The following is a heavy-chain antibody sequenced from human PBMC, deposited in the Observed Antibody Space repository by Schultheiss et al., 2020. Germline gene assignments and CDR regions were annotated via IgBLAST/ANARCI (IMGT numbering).Heavy chain of an antibody. J-gene: IGHJ4*02. CDR2: INPNSGGT. D-gene: IGHD3-22*01. Sequence: ASVKVSCKASGFTFTSSAVQWVRQARGQRLEWIGWINPNSGGTNYAQKFQGRVTMTRDTSISTAYMELSRLRSDDTAVYYCARDQGGYASLFGYWGQGTLVTVSS. CDR3: ARDQGGYASLFGY. V-gene: IGHV1-2*02. CDR1: GFTFTSSA.